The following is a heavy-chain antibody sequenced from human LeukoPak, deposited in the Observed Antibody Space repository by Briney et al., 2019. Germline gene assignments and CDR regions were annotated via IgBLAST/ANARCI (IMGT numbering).Heavy chain of an antibody. Sequence: GASVKVSCKASGGTFSSYAISWVRRAPGQGLEWMGRIIPILGIANYAQKFQGRVTITADKSTSTAYMELSSLRSEDTAVYYCATHVTGAVVDFDYWGQGTLVTVSS. CDR1: GGTFSSYA. CDR3: ATHVTGAVVDFDY. D-gene: IGHD1-20*01. J-gene: IGHJ4*02. CDR2: IIPILGIA. V-gene: IGHV1-69*04.